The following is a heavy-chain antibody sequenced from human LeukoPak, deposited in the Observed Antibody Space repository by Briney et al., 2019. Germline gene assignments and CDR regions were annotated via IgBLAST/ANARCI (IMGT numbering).Heavy chain of an antibody. V-gene: IGHV3-23*01. CDR3: AKDLKDTMVRGVIPGYYFDY. Sequence: GGSLRLSCAASGFTFSSYAMSWVRQAPGKGLEWVSAISGSGGSTYYADSVKGRFTISRDNSKNTLYLQMNSLRAEDTAVYYCAKDLKDTMVRGVIPGYYFDYWGQGTLVTVFS. CDR1: GFTFSSYA. CDR2: ISGSGGST. D-gene: IGHD3-10*01. J-gene: IGHJ4*02.